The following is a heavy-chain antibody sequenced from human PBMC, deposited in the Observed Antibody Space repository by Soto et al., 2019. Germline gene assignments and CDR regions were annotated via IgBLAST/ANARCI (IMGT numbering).Heavy chain of an antibody. Sequence: QVQLQESGPGLVKPSQTLSLTCTVSGGSISSGGYYWSWIRQHPGKGLEWIGYIYYSGSTYYNPSLKSRVTISVDTSKNQFSLKLSSVTAADTAVYYCARDVALRGYCSGGSCYSSNAFDIWGQGTMVTVSS. V-gene: IGHV4-31*03. D-gene: IGHD2-15*01. J-gene: IGHJ3*02. CDR3: ARDVALRGYCSGGSCYSSNAFDI. CDR2: IYYSGST. CDR1: GGSISSGGYY.